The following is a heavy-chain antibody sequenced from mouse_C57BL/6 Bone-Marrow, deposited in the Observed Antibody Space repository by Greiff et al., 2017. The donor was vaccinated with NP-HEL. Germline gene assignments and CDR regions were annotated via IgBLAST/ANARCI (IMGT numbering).Heavy chain of an antibody. Sequence: VQLKESGPELVKPGASVKISCKASGYSFTDYNMNWVKQSNGKSLEWIGVINPNYGTTSYNQKFKGKATLTVDQSSSTAYMQLNSLTSEDSAVYYCARIYYYGSSPWYFDVWGTGTTVTVSS. J-gene: IGHJ1*03. D-gene: IGHD1-1*01. CDR2: INPNYGTT. V-gene: IGHV1-39*01. CDR1: GYSFTDYN. CDR3: ARIYYYGSSPWYFDV.